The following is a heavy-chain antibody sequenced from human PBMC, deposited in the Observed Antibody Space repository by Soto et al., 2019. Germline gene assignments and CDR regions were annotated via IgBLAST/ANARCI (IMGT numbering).Heavy chain of an antibody. CDR1: GFSLSTSGVG. V-gene: IGHV2-5*02. J-gene: IGHJ4*02. CDR2: IYWDDRK. CDR3: AHRRGGFGELLP. D-gene: IGHD3-10*01. Sequence: QITLKESGPTVVKPTQTLTLTCTFSGFSLSTSGVGVGWIRQPPGKALEWLALIYWDDRKHYSPSLKSRLTLTKDTSKNQVVLTMTNMDPVDTATFYCAHRRGGFGELLPWGQGTLVTVS.